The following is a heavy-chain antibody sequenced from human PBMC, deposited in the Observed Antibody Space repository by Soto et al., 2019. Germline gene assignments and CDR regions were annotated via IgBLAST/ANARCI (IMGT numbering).Heavy chain of an antibody. J-gene: IGHJ4*02. D-gene: IGHD3-22*01. Sequence: ESGGGVVQPGRSLRLSCAASGFTFRTYAMHWVRQAPGKGLEWVAVISYDGSNKNHADSVKGRFTISRDNSKSTLDLQMDSLRPEDTALYYCARAHYYDSSGYYSPSGYYFDDWGQGTLVTVSS. CDR2: ISYDGSNK. V-gene: IGHV3-30-3*01. CDR1: GFTFRTYA. CDR3: ARAHYYDSSGYYSPSGYYFDD.